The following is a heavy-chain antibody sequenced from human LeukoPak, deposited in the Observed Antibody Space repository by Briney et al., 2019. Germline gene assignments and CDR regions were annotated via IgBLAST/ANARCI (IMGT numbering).Heavy chain of an antibody. V-gene: IGHV1-8*01. CDR1: GYTFTSYD. CDR3: ARENYGSGSYHYYGMDV. D-gene: IGHD3-10*01. Sequence: GASVKVSCKASGYTFTSYDINWVRQATGQGLEWMGWMHPNSGNTGYAQNFQGRVTMTRNTSISTAYMELSSLRSEDTAVYYCARENYGSGSYHYYGMDVWGQGTTVTVSS. J-gene: IGHJ6*02. CDR2: MHPNSGNT.